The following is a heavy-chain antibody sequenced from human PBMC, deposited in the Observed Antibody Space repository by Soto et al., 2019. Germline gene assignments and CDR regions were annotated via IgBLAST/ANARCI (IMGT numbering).Heavy chain of an antibody. V-gene: IGHV3-20*01. Sequence: GGSLRLSCAASGFTFDDYGMSWVRQAPGKGLEWVSGINWNGGSTGYADSVKGRFTISRDNAKNSLYLQMNSLRAEDTALYHCARVTETYYMDVWGKGTTVTVSS. J-gene: IGHJ6*03. CDR1: GFTFDDYG. CDR2: INWNGGST. CDR3: ARVTETYYMDV.